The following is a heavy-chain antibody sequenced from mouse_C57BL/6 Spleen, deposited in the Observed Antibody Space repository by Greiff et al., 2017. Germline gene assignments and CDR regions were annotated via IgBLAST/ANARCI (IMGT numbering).Heavy chain of an antibody. CDR3: ARRAYYGSSYVGYFDV. V-gene: IGHV1-52*01. Sequence: QVQLQQPGAELVRPGSSVKLSCKASGYTFTSYWMHWVKQRPIQGLEWIGNIDPSDSETHYNQKFKDKATLTVDKSSSTAYMQLSSLTSEDSAVHYCARRAYYGSSYVGYFDVWGTGTTVTVSS. CDR1: GYTFTSYW. CDR2: IDPSDSET. D-gene: IGHD1-1*01. J-gene: IGHJ1*03.